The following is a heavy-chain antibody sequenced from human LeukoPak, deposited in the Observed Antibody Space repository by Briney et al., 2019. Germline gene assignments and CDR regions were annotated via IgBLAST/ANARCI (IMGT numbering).Heavy chain of an antibody. CDR2: IYHSGNT. CDR3: ARGIYSSGWYEYYFDY. J-gene: IGHJ4*02. Sequence: SETLSLTCTVSGGSISSGGYYWSWIRQPPGKGLEWIGYIYHSGNTYYNPSLKSRVTISVDRSKNQFSLKLSSVTAADTAVYYCARGIYSSGWYEYYFDYWGQGTLVTVSS. D-gene: IGHD6-19*01. V-gene: IGHV4-30-2*01. CDR1: GGSISSGGYY.